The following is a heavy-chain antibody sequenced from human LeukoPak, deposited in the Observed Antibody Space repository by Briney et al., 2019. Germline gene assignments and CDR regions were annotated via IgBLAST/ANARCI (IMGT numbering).Heavy chain of an antibody. V-gene: IGHV3-64*01. Sequence: GGSLRLSCAASGFTFSSYAMHWVRQAPGKGLEYVSAISSNGGSTYYANSVKGRFTISRDNSKNTLYLQMNSLRAEDTAVYYCARDSLWFGDAFDIWGQGTMVTVSS. CDR2: ISSNGGST. CDR1: GFTFSSYA. D-gene: IGHD3-10*01. CDR3: ARDSLWFGDAFDI. J-gene: IGHJ3*02.